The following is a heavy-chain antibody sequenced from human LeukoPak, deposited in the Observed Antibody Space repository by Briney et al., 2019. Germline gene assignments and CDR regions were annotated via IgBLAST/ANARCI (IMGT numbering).Heavy chain of an antibody. V-gene: IGHV3-49*04. CDR1: GFTFGDYA. CDR3: TRVDSSGYYYYYGMDV. D-gene: IGHD6-19*01. CDR2: IRSKAYGGTT. Sequence: GGSLRLSCTASGFTFGDYAMSWVRQAPGKGLEWVGFIRSKAYGGTTEYAASVKGRFTISRDDSKSIAYLQMNSLKTEDTAVYYCTRVDSSGYYYYYGMDVWGQGTTVTVSS. J-gene: IGHJ6*02.